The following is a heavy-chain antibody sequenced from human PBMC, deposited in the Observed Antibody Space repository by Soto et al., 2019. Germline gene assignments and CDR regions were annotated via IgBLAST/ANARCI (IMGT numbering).Heavy chain of an antibody. J-gene: IGHJ4*02. CDR2: INHSGST. V-gene: IGHV4-34*01. D-gene: IGHD3-22*01. CDR1: GGSFSGYY. CDR3: ARADPAEAYYENN. Sequence: SETLSLTCAVYGGSFSGYYWSWIRQPPGKGLEWIGEINHSGSTNYNPSLKSRVTISVDTSKNQFSLKLSSVTAADTAVYYCARADPAEAYYENNWGQGTLVTVSS.